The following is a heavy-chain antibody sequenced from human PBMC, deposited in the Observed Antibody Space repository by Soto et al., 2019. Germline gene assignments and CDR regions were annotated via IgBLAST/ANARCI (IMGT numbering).Heavy chain of an antibody. CDR1: GYTFTGYY. D-gene: IGHD6-6*01. Sequence: ASVKVSCKASGYTFTGYYMHWVRQAPGQGLEWMGWINPNSGGTNYAQKFQGRVTMTRDTSISTAYMELSRLRSDDTAVYYCARDCIAARSRYENPLRFGYWGQGTLVTGSS. CDR3: ARDCIAARSRYENPLRFGY. CDR2: INPNSGGT. J-gene: IGHJ4*02. V-gene: IGHV1-2*02.